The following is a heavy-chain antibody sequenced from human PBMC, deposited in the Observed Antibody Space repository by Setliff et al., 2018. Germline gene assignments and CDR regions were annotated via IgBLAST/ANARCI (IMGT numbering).Heavy chain of an antibody. CDR1: GYTFTSYG. D-gene: IGHD2-21*01. Sequence: SVKVSCKASGYTFTSYGISWVRQAPGQGLEWMGRIIPIFGTANYAQKFQGRVTITADKSTSTAYMGLCSLRSEDTAVYYCAREGLIADTTYYYYYYMDVWGKGTTVTVSS. CDR2: IIPIFGTA. CDR3: AREGLIADTTYYYYYYMDV. V-gene: IGHV1-69*06. J-gene: IGHJ6*03.